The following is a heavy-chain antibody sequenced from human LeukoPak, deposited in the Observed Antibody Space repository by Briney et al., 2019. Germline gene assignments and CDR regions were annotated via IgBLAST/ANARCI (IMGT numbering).Heavy chain of an antibody. CDR1: GGSISSYY. CDR2: IYYSGST. Sequence: SETLSLTCTASGGSISSYYWSWIRQPPGKGLEWIGYIYYSGSTNYNPSLKSRVTVSVDASKNQFSLKLISVTAADTALYYCASSKLRYFDWSYFDYWGQGTLVTVSS. V-gene: IGHV4-59*08. D-gene: IGHD3-9*01. J-gene: IGHJ4*02. CDR3: ASSKLRYFDWSYFDY.